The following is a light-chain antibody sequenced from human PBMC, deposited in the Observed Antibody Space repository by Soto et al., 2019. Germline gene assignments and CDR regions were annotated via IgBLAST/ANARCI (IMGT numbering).Light chain of an antibody. CDR1: QDIRNV. J-gene: IGKJ5*01. CDR3: QQSYSTPSIT. CDR2: AAS. V-gene: IGKV1-39*01. Sequence: DIQMPQSPSSLSASVGASVPITCRASQDIRNVLGWFQQKPGKAPKLLISAASFLQSGVPSRFSGSGSCTDFTLTISSLQPEDLATYYCQQSYSTPSITVGQGTRLEI.